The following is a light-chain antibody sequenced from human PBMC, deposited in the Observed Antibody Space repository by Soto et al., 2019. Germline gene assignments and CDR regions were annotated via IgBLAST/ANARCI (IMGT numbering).Light chain of an antibody. CDR1: QSISSW. J-gene: IGKJ1*01. Sequence: DIQMTHSPSSLSSSVVYRVTITCRASQSISSWLAWYQQKPGKAPKLLIYKASTLESGVPSRFSGRGSGTDFTLTISSLQPDDFATYYCQQYNSYPWTFGQGTKVDIK. CDR3: QQYNSYPWT. CDR2: KAS. V-gene: IGKV1-5*03.